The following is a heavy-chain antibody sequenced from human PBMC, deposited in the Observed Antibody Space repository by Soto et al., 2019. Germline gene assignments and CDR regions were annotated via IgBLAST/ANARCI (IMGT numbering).Heavy chain of an antibody. Sequence: QVQLVQSGAEVKKPGSSVKVSCKASGGTFSKYAISWVRQAPGQGLEWMGGIIPIFGTANYVQKFQGRVTITADASTTTAHMELSSLRSEDTAVYYCARRVGYSSGWLGYYFDYWGQGTLVTVSS. CDR3: ARRVGYSSGWLGYYFDY. J-gene: IGHJ4*02. CDR1: GGTFSKYA. V-gene: IGHV1-69*01. D-gene: IGHD6-19*01. CDR2: IIPIFGTA.